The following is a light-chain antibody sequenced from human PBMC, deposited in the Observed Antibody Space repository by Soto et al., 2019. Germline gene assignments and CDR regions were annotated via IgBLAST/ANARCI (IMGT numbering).Light chain of an antibody. CDR2: DAS. Sequence: EIVLTQSPSTLSLSPGERATLSCMVSQSVSSYLAWCQQKPGQAPRLLIYDASNRATGIPARFSGSGSGTDFTLTISSLEPEDFAVYYCQQRSNWPPLTFGGGTKVDFK. CDR3: QQRSNWPPLT. V-gene: IGKV3-11*01. J-gene: IGKJ4*01. CDR1: QSVSSY.